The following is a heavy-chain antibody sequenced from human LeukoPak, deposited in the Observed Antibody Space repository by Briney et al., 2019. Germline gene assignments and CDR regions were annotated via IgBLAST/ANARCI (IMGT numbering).Heavy chain of an antibody. D-gene: IGHD3-10*01. J-gene: IGHJ4*02. CDR1: GGTFSNFA. CDR3: AREMGDREFYFDY. CDR2: IIPIVDVT. Sequence: SGKVSCKASGGTFSNFAFSWVRQAPGQGLQWVGRIIPIVDVTSYAQNFKGRVTITADESTTTAYMELSSLRSEDTAVYYCAREMGDREFYFDYWGQETLVTVSS. V-gene: IGHV1-69*04.